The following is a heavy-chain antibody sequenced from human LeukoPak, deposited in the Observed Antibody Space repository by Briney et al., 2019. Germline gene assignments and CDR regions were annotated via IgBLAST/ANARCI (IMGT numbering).Heavy chain of an antibody. V-gene: IGHV3-33*01. Sequence: GGSLRLSCAASGFAFNTYAMHWVRQAPGQGLEWVALIWYDGSHKFYSNSVRGQFTISRDNSKNTVSLQMNNLRPEDTAVYYCAREIFGSGSYPAFWGQGTLVTVS. CDR1: GFAFNTYA. J-gene: IGHJ4*02. D-gene: IGHD3-10*01. CDR3: AREIFGSGSYPAF. CDR2: IWYDGSHK.